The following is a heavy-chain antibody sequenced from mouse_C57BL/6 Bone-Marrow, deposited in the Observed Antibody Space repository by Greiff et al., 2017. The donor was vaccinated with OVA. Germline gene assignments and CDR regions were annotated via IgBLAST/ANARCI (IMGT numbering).Heavy chain of an antibody. CDR1: GYTFTDYY. CDR2: INPYNGGT. J-gene: IGHJ2*01. CDR3: ARRIYYGLFDY. D-gene: IGHD1-1*01. V-gene: IGHV1-19*01. Sequence: EVKLVESGPVLVKPGASVKMSCKASGYTFTDYYMNWVKQSHGKSLEWIGVINPYNGGTSYNQKFKGKATLTVDKSSSTAYMELNSLTSEDSAVYYCARRIYYGLFDYWGQGTTLTVSS.